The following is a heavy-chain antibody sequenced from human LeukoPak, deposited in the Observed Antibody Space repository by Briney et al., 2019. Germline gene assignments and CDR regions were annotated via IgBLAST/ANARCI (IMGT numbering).Heavy chain of an antibody. D-gene: IGHD3-9*01. J-gene: IGHJ3*01. CDR1: GGSFSGYY. CDR2: INHSGST. Sequence: SETLSLTCAVYGGSFSGYYWSWIRQPPGKGLEWIGEINHSGSTNYNPSLKSRVTISVDTSKNQFSLKLSSATAADTAVYYCASRTLRYFDPITWGQGTMVTVSS. CDR3: ASRTLRYFDPIT. V-gene: IGHV4-34*01.